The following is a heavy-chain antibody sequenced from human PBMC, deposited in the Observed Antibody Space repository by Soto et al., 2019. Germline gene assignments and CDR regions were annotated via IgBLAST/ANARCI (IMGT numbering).Heavy chain of an antibody. CDR3: ARRSSGWYFDY. Sequence: EVQLLESGGGLVQPGGSLRLSCAASGFTFSSYAMNWVRQAPGRGLEWVSVISGSGGSTYYVDSVKGRFTISRDNSKNTLYLQMNRLRAEDTAVYYCARRSSGWYFDYWGQGTLVTVSS. J-gene: IGHJ4*02. D-gene: IGHD6-19*01. CDR2: ISGSGGST. V-gene: IGHV3-23*01. CDR1: GFTFSSYA.